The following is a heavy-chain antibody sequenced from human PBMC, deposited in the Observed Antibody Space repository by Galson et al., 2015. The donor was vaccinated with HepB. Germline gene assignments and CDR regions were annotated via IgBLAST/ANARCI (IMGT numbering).Heavy chain of an antibody. Sequence: SLRLSCAASGFSFSTYGMHWVRQAPGKGLEWVAVIRSNRVTQYYADSVKGRFTISRDNSRNMLFLQLDSLRAEDTAVYYCASGSATTVTKYYFDYWGQGTLVTVSS. J-gene: IGHJ4*02. CDR1: GFSFSTYG. CDR2: IRSNRVTQ. D-gene: IGHD4-17*01. CDR3: ASGSATTVTKYYFDY. V-gene: IGHV3-33*01.